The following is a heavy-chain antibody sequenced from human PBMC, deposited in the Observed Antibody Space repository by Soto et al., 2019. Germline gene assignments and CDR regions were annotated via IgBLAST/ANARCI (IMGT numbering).Heavy chain of an antibody. CDR2: INNDASNT. V-gene: IGHV3-74*01. CDR3: ARGPFYSSSWLDY. J-gene: IGHJ4*02. Sequence: GGSLRLSCAASGFSFSTSWMHWVRQGPGKELVWVSRINNDASNTHFADSVKGRFTISRDNAKDTLYLQMDNLRAEDTAVYYFARGPFYSSSWLDYWGQGTQVTGSS. D-gene: IGHD6-13*01. CDR1: GFSFSTSW.